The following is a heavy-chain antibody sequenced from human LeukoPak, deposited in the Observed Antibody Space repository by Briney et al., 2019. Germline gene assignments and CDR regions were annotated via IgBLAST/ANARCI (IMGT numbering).Heavy chain of an antibody. J-gene: IGHJ4*02. CDR2: INYSGNT. CDR3: ARHVAYSSRFDY. D-gene: IGHD6-13*01. V-gene: IGHV4-39*01. Sequence: SESLSLSCTVSGGSISSTGYYWGWLRRPPGKGLDWIGYINYSGNTYCNPSHKSLLIISVDTTKKQFFLKLNSVTAADTALYYCARHVAYSSRFDYWGQGTLVTVSS. CDR1: GGSISSTGYY.